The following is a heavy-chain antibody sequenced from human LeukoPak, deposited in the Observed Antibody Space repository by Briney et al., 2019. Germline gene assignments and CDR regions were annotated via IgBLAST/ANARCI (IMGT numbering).Heavy chain of an antibody. Sequence: SETLSLTCAVYGGSFSGYYWSWIRQPPGKGLEWIGEINHSGSTNYNPSLKSRVTISVDTSKNQFSLKLSSVTAADTAVYYCARGRERDGYPTNFDFWGQGTLVTVSS. CDR1: GGSFSGYY. CDR2: INHSGST. D-gene: IGHD5-24*01. CDR3: ARGRERDGYPTNFDF. J-gene: IGHJ4*02. V-gene: IGHV4-34*01.